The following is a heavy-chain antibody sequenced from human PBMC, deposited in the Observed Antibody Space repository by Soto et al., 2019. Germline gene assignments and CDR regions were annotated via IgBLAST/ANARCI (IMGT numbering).Heavy chain of an antibody. V-gene: IGHV1-8*01. CDR1: GYTFTSYD. D-gene: IGHD3-9*01. Sequence: ASVKVSCKASGYTFTSYDINWVRQATGQGLEWMGWMNPNSGNTGYAQKFQGRVTMTRNTSISTAYMELSSLRSEDTAVYYCARGASYYDILTGYPRSLDYWGQGTLVTVSS. CDR2: MNPNSGNT. CDR3: ARGASYYDILTGYPRSLDY. J-gene: IGHJ4*02.